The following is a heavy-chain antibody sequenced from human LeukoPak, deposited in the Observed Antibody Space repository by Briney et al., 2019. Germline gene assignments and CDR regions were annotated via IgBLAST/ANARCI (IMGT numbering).Heavy chain of an antibody. CDR2: IHYTGAT. J-gene: IGHJ4*02. CDR3: ARGNILTGYCFDF. CDR1: GGSITGYY. Sequence: PSETLSLTCAVYGGSITGYYWSWIRQTPGRGLEWVGEIHYTGATSYNPSLKSRATISTDTSKNQFSLRLSSVTAADTAVYYCARGNILTGYCFDFWGQGALVTLSS. V-gene: IGHV4-34*01. D-gene: IGHD3-9*01.